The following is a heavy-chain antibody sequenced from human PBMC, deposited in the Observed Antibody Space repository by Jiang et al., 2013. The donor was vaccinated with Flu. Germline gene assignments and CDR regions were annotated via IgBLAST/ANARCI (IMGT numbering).Heavy chain of an antibody. D-gene: IGHD6-13*01. CDR2: IYYSGST. CDR3: ARVSFSSWYYFDH. V-gene: IGHV4-59*01. CDR1: GGPISSYY. Sequence: LLKPSETLSLTCTVSGGPISSYYWSWIRQSPGKGLEWIGYIYYSGSTNYSPSLKSRVTISVDTSKSQFSLKLNSVTAADTAVYYCARVSFSSWYYFDHWGQGTLVTVSS. J-gene: IGHJ4*02.